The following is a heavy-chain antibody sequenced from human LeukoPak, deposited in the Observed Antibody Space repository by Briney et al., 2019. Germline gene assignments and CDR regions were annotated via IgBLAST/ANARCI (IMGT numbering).Heavy chain of an antibody. D-gene: IGHD6-19*01. CDR2: IRYDGSNK. CDR3: AKGEHSSGWYLTRTYGLH. Sequence: GGSLRLSCAASGFTFSSYGMHWVRQAPGKGLEWVAFIRYDGSNKYYADSVKGRFTISRDNSKNTLYLQMNSLRAEDTAVYYCAKGEHSSGWYLTRTYGLHWGQGTLVTVSS. V-gene: IGHV3-30*02. CDR1: GFTFSSYG. J-gene: IGHJ4*02.